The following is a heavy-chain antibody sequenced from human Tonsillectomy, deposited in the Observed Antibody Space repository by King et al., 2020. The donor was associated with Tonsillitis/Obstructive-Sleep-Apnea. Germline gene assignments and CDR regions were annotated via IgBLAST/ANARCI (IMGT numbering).Heavy chain of an antibody. J-gene: IGHJ4*02. D-gene: IGHD3-9*01. CDR3: AKEPRQYDILTGPLDY. Sequence: VQLVESGGGLVQPGGSLRLSCAASGFTFSNYAMSWVRQAPGKGLEWVSAISGSGGSTYYADAVKGRFTISRDNSKNTLCLQMNSLRADDTAVYYCAKEPRQYDILTGPLDYWGQGTLVTVSS. CDR1: GFTFSNYA. CDR2: ISGSGGST. V-gene: IGHV3-23*04.